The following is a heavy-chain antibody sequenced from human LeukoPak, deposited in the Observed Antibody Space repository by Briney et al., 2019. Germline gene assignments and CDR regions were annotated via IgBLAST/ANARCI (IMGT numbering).Heavy chain of an antibody. CDR3: ASSPYSSSY. CDR2: FSRTSNTI. V-gene: IGHV3-48*01. J-gene: IGHJ4*02. CDR1: GFTFSSYS. Sequence: GGSLRLSCAASGFTFSSYSMNWVRQAPGKGLEWVAYFSRTSNTIYYADSVKGRFTISRDNAKNSLFLQMNSLRAEDTAVYYCASSPYSSSYWGQGTLVTVSS. D-gene: IGHD6-13*01.